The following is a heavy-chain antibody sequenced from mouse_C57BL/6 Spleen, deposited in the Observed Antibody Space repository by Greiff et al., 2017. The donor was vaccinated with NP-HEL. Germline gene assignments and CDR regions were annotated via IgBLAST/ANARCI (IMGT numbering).Heavy chain of an antibody. CDR1: GFTFSSYT. J-gene: IGHJ4*01. Sequence: DVKLVESGGGLVKPGGSLKLSCAASGFTFSSYTMSWVRQTPEKRLEWVATISGGGGNTYYPDSVKGRFTISRANAKNTLYLQMSSLRSEDTALYYCARHGGDGYLMDYWGQGTSVTVSS. CDR2: ISGGGGNT. D-gene: IGHD2-3*01. CDR3: ARHGGDGYLMDY. V-gene: IGHV5-9*01.